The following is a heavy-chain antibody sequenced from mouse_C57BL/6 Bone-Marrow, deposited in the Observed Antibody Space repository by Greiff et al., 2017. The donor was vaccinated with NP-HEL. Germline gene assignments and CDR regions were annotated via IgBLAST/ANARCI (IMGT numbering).Heavy chain of an antibody. CDR1: GYTFTSYW. CDR2: IDPSDSYT. V-gene: IGHV1-50*01. Sequence: QVQLQQSGAELVKPGASVKLSCKASGYTFTSYWMQWVEQRPGQGLEWIGEIDPSDSYTNYNQKFKGKATLTVDTSSSTAYMQLSSLTSEDSAVYYCARSTYPYAMDYWGQGTSVTVSS. CDR3: ARSTYPYAMDY. J-gene: IGHJ4*01. D-gene: IGHD5-1*01.